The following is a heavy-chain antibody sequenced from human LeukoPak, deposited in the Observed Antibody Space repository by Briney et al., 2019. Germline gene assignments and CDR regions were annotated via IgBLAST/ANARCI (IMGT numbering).Heavy chain of an antibody. D-gene: IGHD4-17*01. Sequence: SETLSLTCTVSGGSISSYYWRWIRQPAGKGLEWIGRIYTSGSTNYNPSLKSQVTMSVDTSKNQFSLKLSSVTAADTAVYYCARDKYGDEPAVWFDPWGQGTLVTVSS. CDR2: IYTSGST. CDR3: ARDKYGDEPAVWFDP. CDR1: GGSISSYY. J-gene: IGHJ5*02. V-gene: IGHV4-4*07.